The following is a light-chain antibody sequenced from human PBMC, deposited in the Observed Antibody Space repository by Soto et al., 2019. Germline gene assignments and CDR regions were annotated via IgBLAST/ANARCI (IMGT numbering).Light chain of an antibody. CDR2: GAT. Sequence: EIVLTQSPGTLSLSPGERATLSCRASQSVSSSYLAWYQQKPDQAPRLLIYGATSTATGIADRFRGSGSGTDFTLTISKVEPEDFAVYYCQQHGSSQDTLGQGTRLEIK. CDR3: QQHGSSQDT. V-gene: IGKV3-20*01. J-gene: IGKJ2*01. CDR1: QSVSSSY.